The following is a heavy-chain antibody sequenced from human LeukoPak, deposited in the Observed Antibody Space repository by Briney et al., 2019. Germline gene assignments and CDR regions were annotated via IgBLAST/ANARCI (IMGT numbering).Heavy chain of an antibody. Sequence: PGGSLRLSCAASGFTFSSYGMHWVRQAPGKGLEWVAVISYDGSNKYYADSVKGRFTISRDNSKNTLYLQMNSLRAEDTAVYYCATEITPNYYMDVWGKGTTVTVSS. D-gene: IGHD1-14*01. CDR3: ATEITPNYYMDV. CDR1: GFTFSSYG. V-gene: IGHV3-30*03. CDR2: ISYDGSNK. J-gene: IGHJ6*03.